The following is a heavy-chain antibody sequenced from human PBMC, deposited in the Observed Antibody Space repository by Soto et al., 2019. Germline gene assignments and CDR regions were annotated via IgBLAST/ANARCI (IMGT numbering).Heavy chain of an antibody. V-gene: IGHV3-21*01. Sequence: PGGSLRLSCAASGFTFSSYNMNWVRQAPGKGLEWVSSIISSGSDKYYADSVKGRFAISRDNAKNSLFLQMNSLRAEDTAVYYCARDPSGGDYWGQGTLVTVSS. J-gene: IGHJ4*02. CDR3: ARDPSGGDY. CDR2: IISSGSDK. D-gene: IGHD1-26*01. CDR1: GFTFSSYN.